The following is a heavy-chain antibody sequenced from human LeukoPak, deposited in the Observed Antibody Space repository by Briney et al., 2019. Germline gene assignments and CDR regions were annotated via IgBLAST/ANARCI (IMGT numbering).Heavy chain of an antibody. CDR3: ARDGSSGWWGWFDP. Sequence: GGSLRLSCAASGFTFSSYAMHWVRQAPGKGLEWVAVISYDGSNKYYADSVKGRFTISRDNSKNTLYLQMNSLRAEDTAVYYCARDGSSGWWGWFDPWGQGTLVTVSS. D-gene: IGHD6-19*01. CDR2: ISYDGSNK. J-gene: IGHJ5*02. CDR1: GFTFSSYA. V-gene: IGHV3-30-3*01.